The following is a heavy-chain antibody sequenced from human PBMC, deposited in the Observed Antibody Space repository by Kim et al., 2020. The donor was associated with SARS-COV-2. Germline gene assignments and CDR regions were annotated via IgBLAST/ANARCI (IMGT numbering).Heavy chain of an antibody. Sequence: SETLSLTCTVSGGSISSGGYYWSWIRQHPGKGLEWIGYIYYSGSTYYNPSLKSRVTISVDTSKNQFSLKLSSVTAADTAVYYCARAIAAAGGDVDYYYYYGMDVWGQGTTVTVSS. CDR2: IYYSGST. CDR3: ARAIAAAGGDVDYYYYYGMDV. D-gene: IGHD2-15*01. CDR1: GGSISSGGYY. V-gene: IGHV4-31*03. J-gene: IGHJ6*02.